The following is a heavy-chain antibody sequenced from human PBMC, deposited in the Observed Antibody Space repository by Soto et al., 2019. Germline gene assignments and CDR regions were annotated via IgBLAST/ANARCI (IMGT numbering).Heavy chain of an antibody. CDR3: ARGLLRYGRNDY. CDR2: INHSGST. CDR1: GGSFSGYY. V-gene: IGHV4-34*01. J-gene: IGHJ4*02. D-gene: IGHD1-26*01. Sequence: SETLSLTCAVYGGSFSGYYWSWIRQPPGKGLEWIGEINHSGSTNYNPSLKSRVTISVDTSKNQFSLKLSSVTAADTAVYYCARGLLRYGRNDYWGQGTLVTVSS.